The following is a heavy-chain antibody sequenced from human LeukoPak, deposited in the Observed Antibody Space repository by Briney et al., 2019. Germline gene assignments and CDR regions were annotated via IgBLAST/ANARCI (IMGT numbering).Heavy chain of an antibody. J-gene: IGHJ4*02. Sequence: SETLSLTCAVYGGSFSGYYWSWIRQPPGKGLEWIGEINHSGSTNYNPSLKSRVTISVDTSKNQFSLKLSSVTAADTAVYYCASLVASGSYSNYFDYWGQGTLVTVSS. D-gene: IGHD1-26*01. CDR3: ASLVASGSYSNYFDY. V-gene: IGHV4-34*01. CDR2: INHSGST. CDR1: GGSFSGYY.